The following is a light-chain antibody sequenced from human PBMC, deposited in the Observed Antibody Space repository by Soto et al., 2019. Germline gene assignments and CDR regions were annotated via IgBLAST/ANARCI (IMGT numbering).Light chain of an antibody. CDR1: SGHSYYA. CDR2: LNTDGSH. V-gene: IGLV4-69*01. J-gene: IGLJ3*02. CDR3: QTWGTGPWV. Sequence: QPVLTQSPSASASLGASVKLTCTLSSGHSYYAIAWHQQQPAKGPRYLMNLNTDGSHIKGDGIPDRFSGSSSGAERYLTISSLQSEDEADYYCQTWGTGPWVFGGGTKLTVL.